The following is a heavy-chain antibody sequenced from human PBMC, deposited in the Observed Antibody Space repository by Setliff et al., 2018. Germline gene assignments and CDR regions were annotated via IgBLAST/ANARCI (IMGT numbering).Heavy chain of an antibody. V-gene: IGHV4-61*09. CDR2: IYTSWST. Sequence: SETLSLTCSVSGTSLDSIANGNQFWSWIRQPAGKGLEWLGQIYTSWSTNYNPSLKGRATLSIDASKKQFSLKLTSVTAADTAVYYCARMSGFLYMDVWGKGTTVTVSS. D-gene: IGHD3-3*01. CDR3: ARMSGFLYMDV. J-gene: IGHJ6*03. CDR1: GTSLDSIANGNQF.